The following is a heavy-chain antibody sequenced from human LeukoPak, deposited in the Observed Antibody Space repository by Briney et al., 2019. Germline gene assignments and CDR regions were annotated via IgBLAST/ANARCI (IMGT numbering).Heavy chain of an antibody. CDR1: GFTFSSYA. CDR3: AKEARRYCGGDCYSVDP. J-gene: IGHJ5*02. CDR2: ISGSGGST. Sequence: PGGSLRLSCAASGFTFSSYAMCWVRQAPGKGLEWVSAISGSGGSTYYADSVKGRFTISRDNSKNTLYLQMNSLRAEDTAVYYCAKEARRYCGGDCYSVDPWGQGTLVTVSS. V-gene: IGHV3-23*01. D-gene: IGHD2-21*02.